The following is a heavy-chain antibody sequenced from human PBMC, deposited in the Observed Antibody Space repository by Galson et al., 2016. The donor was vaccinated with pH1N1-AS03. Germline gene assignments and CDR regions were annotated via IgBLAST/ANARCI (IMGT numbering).Heavy chain of an antibody. V-gene: IGHV1-18*04. Sequence: SVKASCKASGYTFSNFGMSWVRQAPGQGLEWMGWISPQNGNTQYAKSLEGRVTMTTDTSTSTAYMELWSLTYDDTAVYYGARAAPFAPWGQGTLVIVSS. CDR2: ISPQNGNT. CDR3: ARAAPFAP. D-gene: IGHD2-15*01. CDR1: GYTFSNFG. J-gene: IGHJ5*02.